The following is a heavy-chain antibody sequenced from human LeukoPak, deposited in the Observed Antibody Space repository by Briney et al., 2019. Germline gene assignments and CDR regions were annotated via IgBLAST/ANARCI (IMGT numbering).Heavy chain of an antibody. CDR3: ARDSAWGVGTFDI. Sequence: GASVKVSCKASGYTFTGYYMHWVRQAPGQGLEWMGWINPNSGGTSYAQKFQGRVTMTRDTSISTAYMELSRLRSDDTAVYYCARDSAWGVGTFDIWGQGTMVTVSS. CDR2: INPNSGGT. J-gene: IGHJ3*02. V-gene: IGHV1-2*02. CDR1: GYTFTGYY. D-gene: IGHD3-16*01.